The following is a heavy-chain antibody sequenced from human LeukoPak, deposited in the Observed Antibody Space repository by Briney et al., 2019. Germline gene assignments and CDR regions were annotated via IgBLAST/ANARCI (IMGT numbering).Heavy chain of an antibody. CDR1: GFTFSSYG. CDR2: ISYDGSNK. V-gene: IGHV3-30*18. Sequence: GRSLRLSCAASGFTFSSYGMHRVRQAPGKGLEWVAVISYDGSNKYYADSVKGRFTISRDNSKNTLYLQMNSLRVEDTAVYYCAKGYYADYGDHWGQGTLVSVS. D-gene: IGHD4-17*01. J-gene: IGHJ4*02. CDR3: AKGYYADYGDH.